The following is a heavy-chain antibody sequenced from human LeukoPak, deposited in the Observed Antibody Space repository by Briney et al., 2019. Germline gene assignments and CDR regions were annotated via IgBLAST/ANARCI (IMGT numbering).Heavy chain of an antibody. CDR3: ARSALLRAFDI. Sequence: SETLSLTCAVYGGSFSGCYWSWIRQPPGKGLEWIGEINHSGSTNYNPSLKSRVTISVDTSKNQFSLKLSSVTAADTAVYYCARSALLRAFDIWGQGTMVTVSS. V-gene: IGHV4-34*01. J-gene: IGHJ3*02. CDR1: GGSFSGCY. CDR2: INHSGST.